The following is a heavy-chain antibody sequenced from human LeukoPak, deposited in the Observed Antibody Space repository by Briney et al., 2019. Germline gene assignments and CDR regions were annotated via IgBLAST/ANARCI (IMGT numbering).Heavy chain of an antibody. CDR2: ISAYNGNT. Sequence: ASVKVSCKASGYTFTSYGISWVRQAPGQGLEWMGWISAYNGNTNYAQKLQGRVTMTTDTSTSTAYMELRSLRSDDTAVYYCARDLVVSDIVVVPAAMEPTTEGDYWGQGPLITVSS. CDR1: GYTFTSYG. J-gene: IGHJ4*02. D-gene: IGHD2-2*01. V-gene: IGHV1-18*01. CDR3: ARDLVVSDIVVVPAAMEPTTEGDY.